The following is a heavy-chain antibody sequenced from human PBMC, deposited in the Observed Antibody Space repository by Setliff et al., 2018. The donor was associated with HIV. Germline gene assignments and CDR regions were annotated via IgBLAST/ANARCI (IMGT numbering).Heavy chain of an antibody. CDR3: ARSQGSRGYVNWFDP. CDR2: INSDGSST. Sequence: HPGGSLRLSCAASGFTFSSYWMHWVRQAPGKGLVWVSRINSDGSSTNYADSVKGRFTISRDNAEDSLYLQMNSLRDEDTAIYYCARSQGSRGYVNWFDPWGQGTLVTVSS. J-gene: IGHJ5*02. CDR1: GFTFSSYW. D-gene: IGHD3-22*01. V-gene: IGHV3-74*01.